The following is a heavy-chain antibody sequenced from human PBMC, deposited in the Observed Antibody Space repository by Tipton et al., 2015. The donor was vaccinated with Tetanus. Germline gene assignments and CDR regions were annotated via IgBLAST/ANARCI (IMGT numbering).Heavy chain of an antibody. Sequence: LRLSCAASGFTFSSYWMNWVRQAPGKGLEWVANIKEDESEEYYVDSVKGRFTISRDNAEHSLYLQMNSLRAEDTAVYYCARVLTVGATFDYWGQGTLVTVSS. CDR1: GFTFSSYW. D-gene: IGHD1-26*01. CDR2: IKEDESEE. V-gene: IGHV3-7*01. CDR3: ARVLTVGATFDY. J-gene: IGHJ4*02.